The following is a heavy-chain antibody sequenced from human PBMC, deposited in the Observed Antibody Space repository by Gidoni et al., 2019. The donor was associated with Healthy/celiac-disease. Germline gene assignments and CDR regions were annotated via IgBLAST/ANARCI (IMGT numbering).Heavy chain of an antibody. V-gene: IGHV3-49*04. CDR1: GFNFGDYA. CDR2: IRSKAYGGTT. J-gene: IGHJ6*02. CDR3: TRGKEDYYYGMDV. Sequence: EVQLVESGGGLVQPGRSLRLSYTASGFNFGDYAMSWVRQAPGKGLEWVGFIRSKAYGGTTEYAASVKGRFTISRDDSKSIAYLQMNSLKTEDTAVYYCTRGKEDYYYGMDVWGQGTTVTVSS.